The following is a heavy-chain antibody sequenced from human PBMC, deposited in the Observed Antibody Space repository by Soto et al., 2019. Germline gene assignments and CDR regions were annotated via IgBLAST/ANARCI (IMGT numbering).Heavy chain of an antibody. Sequence: EVQLVESGGGLVQPGGSLKLSCAASGFTFSGSTMHWVRQASGKGLEWVGRIRSKANSYATAYAASVKGRITISRDDSKNTAYLQMNSLKTEDTAVYYCTRLVLGSVVYWGQGTLVTVSS. CDR2: IRSKANSYAT. CDR1: GFTFSGST. V-gene: IGHV3-73*02. D-gene: IGHD2-15*01. J-gene: IGHJ4*02. CDR3: TRLVLGSVVY.